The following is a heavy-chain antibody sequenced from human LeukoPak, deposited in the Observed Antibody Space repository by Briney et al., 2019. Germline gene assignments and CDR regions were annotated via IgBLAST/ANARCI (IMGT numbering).Heavy chain of an antibody. J-gene: IGHJ5*02. Sequence: GALRLSCAASGFTFSSYGTHWVRQAPGKGPEWLTFLSYDGSNKYYADSVRGRFTISRDTSKNTLYLQMNSLRVEDTAVYFCAKSLNFDNWGQGTLVTVSS. V-gene: IGHV3-30*18. CDR3: AKSLNFDN. CDR2: LSYDGSNK. D-gene: IGHD2-8*01. CDR1: GFTFSSYG.